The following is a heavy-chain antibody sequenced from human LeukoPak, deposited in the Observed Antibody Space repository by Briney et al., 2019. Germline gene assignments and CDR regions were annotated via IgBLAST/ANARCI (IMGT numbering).Heavy chain of an antibody. J-gene: IGHJ5*02. CDR3: AREVLRWFDP. D-gene: IGHD4/OR15-4a*01. CDR2: INNNGSDI. Sequence: KPGGSLRLSCTASGFSFSTYSMNWVRQSPGKGLEWVSFINNNGSDIHYADSVKGRFTISRDNAKSSLSLQMNSLRAEDTAVYYCAREVLRWFDPWGQGTLVTVSS. CDR1: GFSFSTYS. V-gene: IGHV3-21*01.